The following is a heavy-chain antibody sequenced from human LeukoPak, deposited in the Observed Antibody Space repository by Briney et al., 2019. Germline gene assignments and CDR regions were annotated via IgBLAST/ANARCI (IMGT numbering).Heavy chain of an antibody. V-gene: IGHV3-23*01. J-gene: IGHJ6*03. Sequence: PGGSLRLSCAASGFTFDDYAMHWVRQAPGKGLEWVSAISGSGGSTYYADSVKGRFTISRDNSKNTLYLQMNSLRAEDTAVYYCAKEADYPRYYYYYYMDVWGKGTTVTVSS. CDR2: ISGSGGST. CDR1: GFTFDDYA. CDR3: AKEADYPRYYYYYYMDV. D-gene: IGHD4-11*01.